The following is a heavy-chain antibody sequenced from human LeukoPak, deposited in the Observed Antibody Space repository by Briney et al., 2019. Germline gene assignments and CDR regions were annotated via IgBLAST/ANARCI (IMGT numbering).Heavy chain of an antibody. CDR3: ARDKRSSLGGFDY. Sequence: ASVKVSCKASGYTFTSYAMHWVRQAPGQRLEWMGWINAGNGNTKYSQKFQGRVTITRDTSASTAYMELSSLRSEDTAVYYCARDKRSSLGGFDYWGQGTLVTVSS. J-gene: IGHJ4*02. CDR2: INAGNGNT. D-gene: IGHD6-19*01. V-gene: IGHV1-3*01. CDR1: GYTFTSYA.